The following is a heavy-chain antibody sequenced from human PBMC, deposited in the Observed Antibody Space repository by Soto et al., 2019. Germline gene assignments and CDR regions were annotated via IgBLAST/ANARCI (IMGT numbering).Heavy chain of an antibody. CDR3: VSGVLGYCSSTSCPKDYYYYGMDV. CDR1: GGTFSSYA. CDR2: IIPIFGTA. Sequence: SVKVSFKASGGTFSSYAISWVRQAPGQGLEWMGGIIPIFGTANYAQKFQGRVTITADESTSTAYMELSSLRSEDTAVYYCVSGVLGYCSSTSCPKDYYYYGMDVWGQGTTVTVS. D-gene: IGHD2-2*01. J-gene: IGHJ6*02. V-gene: IGHV1-69*13.